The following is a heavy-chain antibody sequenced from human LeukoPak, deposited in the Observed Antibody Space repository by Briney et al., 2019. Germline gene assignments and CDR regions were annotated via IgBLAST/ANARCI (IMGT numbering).Heavy chain of an antibody. CDR3: AREGASYSSGWYWSYYFDY. V-gene: IGHV1-18*01. Sequence: ASVKVSCKASGYTFTSYGISWVRQAPGQGLEWMGWISAYNGNTNYAQKLQGRVTMTTDTSTSTAYMELRSLRSDDTAVYYCAREGASYSSGWYWSYYFDYWGQGTLVTVSS. D-gene: IGHD6-19*01. CDR2: ISAYNGNT. J-gene: IGHJ4*02. CDR1: GYTFTSYG.